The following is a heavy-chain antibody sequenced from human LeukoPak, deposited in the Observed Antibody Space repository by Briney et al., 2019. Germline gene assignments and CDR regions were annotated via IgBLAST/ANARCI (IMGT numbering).Heavy chain of an antibody. V-gene: IGHV3-7*01. J-gene: IGHJ3*02. CDR2: IKQDGSEK. CDR3: ARVAYCGGDCYSDAFDI. CDR1: GFTFSSYW. Sequence: PGGSLRLSCAASGFTFSSYWMSWVRQAPGKGLEWVANIKQDGSEKYYVDPVKGRFTISRDNAKNSLYLQMNSLRAEDTAVYYCARVAYCGGDCYSDAFDIWGQGTMVTVSS. D-gene: IGHD2-21*02.